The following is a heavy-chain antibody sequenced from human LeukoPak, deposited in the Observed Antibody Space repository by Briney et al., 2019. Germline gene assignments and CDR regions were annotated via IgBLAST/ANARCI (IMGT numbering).Heavy chain of an antibody. CDR3: AKAVAVAGTGFDY. CDR1: GFTFDDYA. Sequence: GGSLRLSCAASGFTFDDYAMHWVRQAPGKGLEWVSGISWNSGSIGYADSVKGRFTISRDNAKNSLYLQMNSLRAEDTALYYCAKAVAVAGTGFDYWGQRTLVTVSS. J-gene: IGHJ4*02. V-gene: IGHV3-9*01. CDR2: ISWNSGSI. D-gene: IGHD6-19*01.